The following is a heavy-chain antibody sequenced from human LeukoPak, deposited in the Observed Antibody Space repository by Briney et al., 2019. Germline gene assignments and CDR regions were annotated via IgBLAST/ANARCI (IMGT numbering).Heavy chain of an antibody. J-gene: IGHJ4*02. CDR2: ISAYSGNT. V-gene: IGHV1-18*01. CDR3: ARGIIIGTTAYKY. Sequence: PRASVKVSCKASGYTFTSYGISWVRQAPGQGLEWMGWISAYSGNTNYAQMFQGRVTMTTDTSTSTAYMELRSLRSDDTAVYYCARGIIIGTTAYKYWGQGTLVTVSS. D-gene: IGHD1-20*01. CDR1: GYTFTSYG.